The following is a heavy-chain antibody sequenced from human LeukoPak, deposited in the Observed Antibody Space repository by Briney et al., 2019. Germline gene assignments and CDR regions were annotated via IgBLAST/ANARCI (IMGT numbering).Heavy chain of an antibody. CDR3: AMSQEDCSGGSCYQYYFDY. CDR2: IYPGDSDT. D-gene: IGHD2-15*01. Sequence: GESLKISCKGSGYSFTSYWIGWVRQMPGKGLEWMGIIYPGDSDTRYSPSFQGQVTISADKSISTAYLQWSSLKASDTAMYYCAMSQEDCSGGSCYQYYFDYWGQGTLVTVSS. J-gene: IGHJ4*02. CDR1: GYSFTSYW. V-gene: IGHV5-51*01.